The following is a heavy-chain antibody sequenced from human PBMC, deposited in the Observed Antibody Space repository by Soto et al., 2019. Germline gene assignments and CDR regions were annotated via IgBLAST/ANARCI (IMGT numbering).Heavy chain of an antibody. J-gene: IGHJ5*02. V-gene: IGHV3-23*01. Sequence: GGSLRLSSVAAGFTFSSGAMDWVRQAPGKGLEWVSIISDTGTRTHYADSVKGRFTISRDNSKNTLYLDMNSLRAEDTAVYYCAKSLDIHYKNWFDPWGQGTLVTVSS. CDR1: GFTFSSGA. CDR3: AKSLDIHYKNWFDP. D-gene: IGHD4-4*01. CDR2: ISDTGTRT.